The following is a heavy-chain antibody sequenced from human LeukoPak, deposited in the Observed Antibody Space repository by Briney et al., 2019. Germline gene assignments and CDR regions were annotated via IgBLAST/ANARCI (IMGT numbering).Heavy chain of an antibody. J-gene: IGHJ4*02. Sequence: GGSLRLSCTVSGFTVSSNSMSWVRQAPGKGLEWVSFIYSGGSTHNSDSVKGRFTISRDNAKNTLYLQMNSLRAEDTAVYYCARLFHYYDSSGYSNPDYWGQGTLVTVSS. D-gene: IGHD3-22*01. V-gene: IGHV3-53*01. CDR3: ARLFHYYDSSGYSNPDY. CDR2: IYSGGST. CDR1: GFTVSSNS.